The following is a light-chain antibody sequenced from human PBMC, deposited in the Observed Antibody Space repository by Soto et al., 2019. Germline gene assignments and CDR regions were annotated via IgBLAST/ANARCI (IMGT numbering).Light chain of an antibody. Sequence: EIVMTQSPATLSVSPGERATLSCRASQSVSSNLAWYQQKPGQAPRLLIYGVSTRATGIPARFSGSGSGTEFTLTISSLPSENFAVYYCQQYNNWPPYTFGQGTKLEIK. CDR3: QQYNNWPPYT. J-gene: IGKJ2*01. V-gene: IGKV3-15*01. CDR2: GVS. CDR1: QSVSSN.